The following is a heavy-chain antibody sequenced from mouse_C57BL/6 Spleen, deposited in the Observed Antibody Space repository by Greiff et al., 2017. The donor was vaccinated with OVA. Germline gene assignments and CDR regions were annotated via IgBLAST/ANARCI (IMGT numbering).Heavy chain of an antibody. CDR1: GFNIKDDY. D-gene: IGHD2-4*01. Sequence: EVQLQQSGAELVRPGASVKLSCTASGFNIKDDYMHWVKQRPEQGLEWIVWIDPENGDTEYASKFQGKATITADTSSNTAYLQLSSLTSEDTAVYYCTPLYYDYDEFAYWGQGTLVTVSA. J-gene: IGHJ3*01. V-gene: IGHV14-4*01. CDR3: TPLYYDYDEFAY. CDR2: IDPENGDT.